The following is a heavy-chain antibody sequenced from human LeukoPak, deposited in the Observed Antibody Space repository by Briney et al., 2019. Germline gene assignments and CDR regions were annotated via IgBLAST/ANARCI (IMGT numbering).Heavy chain of an antibody. V-gene: IGHV3-23*01. J-gene: IGHJ4*02. D-gene: IGHD2-2*01. CDR1: GFTFSGYA. CDR3: ARGDTPTYCSTATCYLLDY. CDR2: ISGSGSST. Sequence: GGSLRLSCAASGFTFSGYAMSWVRQAPGKGLEWVSVISGSGSSTYHADSVKGRFTISRDNSENTLYLQMNSLRAEDTAVYYCARGDTPTYCSTATCYLLDYWGQGTLVTVSS.